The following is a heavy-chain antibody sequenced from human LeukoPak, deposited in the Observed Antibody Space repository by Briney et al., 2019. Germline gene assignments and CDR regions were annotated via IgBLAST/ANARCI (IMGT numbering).Heavy chain of an antibody. CDR1: GYSISSGYY. CDR3: TRLKWGDWFDP. D-gene: IGHD1-26*01. J-gene: IGHJ5*02. Sequence: PSETLSLTCGVSGYSISSGYYWGWIRQPPGKGLEWIACMYHTGTTYYNPSLKSRVTISVDTSKNQFSLGLTSVTAADTAVYYCTRLKWGDWFDPWGQGTLVTVSS. CDR2: MYHTGTT. V-gene: IGHV4-38-2*01.